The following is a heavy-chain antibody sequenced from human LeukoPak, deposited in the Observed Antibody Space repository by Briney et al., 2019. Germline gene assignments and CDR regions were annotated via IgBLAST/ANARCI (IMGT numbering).Heavy chain of an antibody. Sequence: PGGSLRLSCAASGFTFSSYGMHWVRQAPGKGLEWVAVISYDGSNKYYADSVKGRFTISRDNSKNTLYLQMNSLRAEDTAVYYCAKAPTDWGQGTLVTVSS. J-gene: IGHJ4*02. V-gene: IGHV3-30*18. CDR3: AKAPTD. CDR2: ISYDGSNK. CDR1: GFTFSSYG.